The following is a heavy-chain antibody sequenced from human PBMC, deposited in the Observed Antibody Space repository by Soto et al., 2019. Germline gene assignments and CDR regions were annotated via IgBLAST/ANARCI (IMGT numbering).Heavy chain of an antibody. CDR3: APLSVSLSGPYGIHV. V-gene: IGHV4-39*01. CDR1: GYSVSSSDYY. CDR2: MLYSGLT. J-gene: IGHJ6*02. D-gene: IGHD2-15*01. Sequence: SETLSLTCSVSGYSVSSSDYYWAWIRQPPGKGLEWIGSMLYSGLTYYNPSLKSRVTLSVDTSTNQFSVRLNSVTASDTAVYYCAPLSVSLSGPYGIHVWGQGTTVTVSS.